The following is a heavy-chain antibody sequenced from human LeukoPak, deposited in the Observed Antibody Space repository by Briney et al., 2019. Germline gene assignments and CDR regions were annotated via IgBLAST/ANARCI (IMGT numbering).Heavy chain of an antibody. CDR2: IYYSGST. V-gene: IGHV4-59*01. CDR3: ARTPSSGWYHGEEFDY. CDR1: GGSISSYY. D-gene: IGHD6-19*01. Sequence: SETLSLTCTVSGGSISSYYWSWIRQPPGKGLEWIGYIYYSGSTNYNPSLKSRVTISVDTSKNQFSLKLSSVTAADTAVYYCARTPSSGWYHGEEFDYWGQGTLVTVSS. J-gene: IGHJ4*02.